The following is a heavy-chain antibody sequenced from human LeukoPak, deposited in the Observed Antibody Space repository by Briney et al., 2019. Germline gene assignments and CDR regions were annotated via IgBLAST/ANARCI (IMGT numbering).Heavy chain of an antibody. J-gene: IGHJ4*02. CDR3: ARAFLGYCSSTSCYAEGFDY. D-gene: IGHD2-2*01. CDR2: INHSGST. CDR1: GGSISGYY. V-gene: IGHV4-34*01. Sequence: SETLSLTCAVYGGSISGYYWSWIRQPPGKGLEWIGEINHSGSTNYNPSLKSRVTISVDTSKNQFSLKLSSVTAADTAVYYCARAFLGYCSSTSCYAEGFDYWGQGTLVTVSS.